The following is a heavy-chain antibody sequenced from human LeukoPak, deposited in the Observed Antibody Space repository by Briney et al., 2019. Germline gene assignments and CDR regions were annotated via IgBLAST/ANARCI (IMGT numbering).Heavy chain of an antibody. D-gene: IGHD6-13*01. CDR3: ARGQPTYSSSWYANY. J-gene: IGHJ4*02. CDR1: GGSFSGYF. Sequence: PSETLSLTCAVYGGSFSGYFWSWIRQPPGKGLEWIGEIDHSGSTKYNPSLKSRVTISVDTSKNQFSLKRGSVTAADTAVYYCARGQPTYSSSWYANYWGQGTLVTVSS. V-gene: IGHV4-34*01. CDR2: IDHSGST.